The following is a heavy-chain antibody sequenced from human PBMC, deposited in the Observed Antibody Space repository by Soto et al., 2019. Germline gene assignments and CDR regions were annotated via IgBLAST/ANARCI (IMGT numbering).Heavy chain of an antibody. CDR1: GGSISNSS. J-gene: IGHJ4*02. D-gene: IGHD3-10*01. CDR2: IYYSGTT. V-gene: IGHV4-59*01. CDR3: ARESYYGSGATVVAY. Sequence: SLTCTLSGGSISNSSWSWIRQSPEKGLEWIGYIYYSGTTSYNPSLNSRVTMSVDTSKNQFSLKVNSVTAADTAVYYCARESYYGSGATVVAYWGQGTLVTVSS.